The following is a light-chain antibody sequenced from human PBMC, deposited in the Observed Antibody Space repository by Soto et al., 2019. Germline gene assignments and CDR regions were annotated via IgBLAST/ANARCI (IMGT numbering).Light chain of an antibody. J-gene: IGKJ1*01. Sequence: EIVMTQSPATLSVSPGERATLSCRASLSVSRNLAWYQQKPGQAPRLLIFDASTRATGIPARFSGSGSGTAFTLTITSLQSEDFAVYYCQQYNAWPRTFGQGTKVEIK. CDR1: LSVSRN. CDR2: DAS. V-gene: IGKV3-15*01. CDR3: QQYNAWPRT.